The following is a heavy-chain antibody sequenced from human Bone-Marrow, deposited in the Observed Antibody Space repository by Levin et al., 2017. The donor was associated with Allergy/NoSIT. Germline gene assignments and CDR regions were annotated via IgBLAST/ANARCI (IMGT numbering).Heavy chain of an antibody. CDR1: GFTFGDYA. CDR3: TRDFDSIWQHGTMVQGVIISLWDY. J-gene: IGHJ4*02. CDR2: IRSKAYGGTT. V-gene: IGHV3-49*03. D-gene: IGHD3-10*01. Sequence: GGSLRLSCTASGFTFGDYAMSWFRQAPGKGLEWVGFIRSKAYGGTTEYAASVKGRFTISRDDSKSIAYLQMNSLKTEDTAVYYCTRDFDSIWQHGTMVQGVIISLWDYWGQGTLVTVSS.